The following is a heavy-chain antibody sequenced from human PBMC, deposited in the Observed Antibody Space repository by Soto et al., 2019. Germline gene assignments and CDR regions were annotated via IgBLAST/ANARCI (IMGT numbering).Heavy chain of an antibody. Sequence: SVKVSCKASGGTFSSYAISWVRQAPGQGLEWMGGIIPIFGTANYAQKFQGRVTITADESTSTAYMELSSLRSEDTAVYYCARGLCYYDSSGYCNYYYYYGMDVWGQGTTVTVSS. V-gene: IGHV1-69*13. J-gene: IGHJ6*02. CDR3: ARGLCYYDSSGYCNYYYYYGMDV. CDR1: GGTFSSYA. D-gene: IGHD3-22*01. CDR2: IIPIFGTA.